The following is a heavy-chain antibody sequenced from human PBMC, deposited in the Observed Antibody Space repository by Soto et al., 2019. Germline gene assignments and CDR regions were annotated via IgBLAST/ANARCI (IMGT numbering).Heavy chain of an antibody. Sequence: PSETLSLTCSVSAGSISRYYWGWVRQSPGEGLEWIAHISYTVDASYNPSLKSRVTISLDTSKNQIALRLMSVTAADTAVYYCVGSLMSRAMEYFHYWGQGTLVTVSX. CDR1: AGSISRYY. D-gene: IGHD5-18*01. CDR3: VGSLMSRAMEYFHY. V-gene: IGHV4-59*01. J-gene: IGHJ4*02. CDR2: ISYTVDA.